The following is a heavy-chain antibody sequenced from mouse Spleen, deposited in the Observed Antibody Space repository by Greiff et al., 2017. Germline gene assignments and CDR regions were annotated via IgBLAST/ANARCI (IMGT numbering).Heavy chain of an antibody. Sequence: VQLQQSGAELVKPGASVKLSCKASGYTFTSYYMYWVKQRPGQGLEWIGEINPSNGGTNFNEKFKSKATLTVDKSSSTAYMQLSSLTSEDSAVYYCTRSGYGNYWYFDVWGAGTTVTVSS. CDR1: GYTFTSYY. D-gene: IGHD2-1*01. V-gene: IGHV1S81*02. CDR2: INPSNGGT. J-gene: IGHJ1*01. CDR3: TRSGYGNYWYFDV.